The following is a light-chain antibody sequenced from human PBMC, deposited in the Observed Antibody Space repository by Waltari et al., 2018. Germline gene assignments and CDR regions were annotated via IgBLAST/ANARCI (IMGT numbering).Light chain of an antibody. Sequence: QSVLTQPPSVSGAPGQRVTIAYTGSGSNIGAGYDVHCYQQVPRAAPKLHSYGSSRRPLGVPDRFVGSASGTSASLASIGLQAEDEADDYCQSYDSTLRVVFGGGTKLTVL. CDR1: GSNIGAGYD. CDR3: QSYDSTLRVV. V-gene: IGLV1-40*01. J-gene: IGLJ3*02. CDR2: GSS.